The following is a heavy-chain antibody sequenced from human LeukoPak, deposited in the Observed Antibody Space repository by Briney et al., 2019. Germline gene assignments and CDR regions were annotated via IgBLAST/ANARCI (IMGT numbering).Heavy chain of an antibody. Sequence: PSETLSLTCTVSVGSISRHYWSWIRQPPGKGLEWIGYIYYSGSTNYNPSLKSRVTISVDTSKNQFSLKLGSVTAADTAVYYCARHIPRDDAFDIWGQGTMVTVSS. J-gene: IGHJ3*02. CDR1: VGSISRHY. V-gene: IGHV4-59*08. CDR3: ARHIPRDDAFDI. CDR2: IYYSGST.